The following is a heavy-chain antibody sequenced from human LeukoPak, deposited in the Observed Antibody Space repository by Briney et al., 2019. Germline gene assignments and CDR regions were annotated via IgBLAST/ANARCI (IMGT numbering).Heavy chain of an antibody. J-gene: IGHJ4*02. Sequence: AGESLKISCNGSGYSFTSYWSGCVRQLPGKGLEWMGIIYPGDSDTRYSPSFQGKVTISADKSISTAYLQWSRLKASDRAMYYCARRGLELSFDSWGQGTLVTVSS. CDR1: GYSFTSYW. V-gene: IGHV5-51*01. CDR3: ARRGLELSFDS. CDR2: IYPGDSDT. D-gene: IGHD1-7*01.